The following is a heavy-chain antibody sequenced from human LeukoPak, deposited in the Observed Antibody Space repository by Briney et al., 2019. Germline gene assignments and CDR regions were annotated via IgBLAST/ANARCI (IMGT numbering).Heavy chain of an antibody. V-gene: IGHV4-59*01. D-gene: IGHD3-16*01. CDR3: ARGGSNYYGMDV. CDR2: IYYNGNT. J-gene: IGHJ6*02. CDR1: AGSLNSYY. Sequence: SETLSLTCTVSAGSLNSYYWNWVRRPPGEGLEWIGYIYYNGNTNYSPSLKSRVTMSVDTSKNLFSLKVSSVTAADTAVYYCARGGSNYYGMDVWGQGTTVTVSS.